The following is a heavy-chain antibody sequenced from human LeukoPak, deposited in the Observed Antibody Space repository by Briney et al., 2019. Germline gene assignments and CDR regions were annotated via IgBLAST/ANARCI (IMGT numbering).Heavy chain of an antibody. Sequence: GASVKVSCKASGYTFTSYYMHWVRQAPGQGLEWMGIINPSGGSTSYAQKFQGRVTMTRDMSTSTVYMELSSLRSEDTAVYYCARTLSGYSYGYYFDYWGQGTLVTVSS. CDR1: GYTFTSYY. CDR3: ARTLSGYSYGYYFDY. J-gene: IGHJ4*02. V-gene: IGHV1-46*01. CDR2: INPSGGST. D-gene: IGHD5-18*01.